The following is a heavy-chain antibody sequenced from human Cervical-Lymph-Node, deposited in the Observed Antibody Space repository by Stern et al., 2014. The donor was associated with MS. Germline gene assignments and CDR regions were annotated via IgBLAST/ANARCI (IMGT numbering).Heavy chain of an antibody. J-gene: IGHJ4*02. CDR2: ISYDGSNA. V-gene: IGHV3-30*18. CDR1: GFSFSSYG. CDR3: AKDRGMIVVVTYSLDS. D-gene: IGHD3-22*01. Sequence: VHLVESGGIVVQPGRSLRLSCVASGFSFSSYGMHWVRQAPGKGLEWVAVISYDGSNACYSDSVKGRFTISRDNSKNTLYLQLNSLRAEDTAVYFCAKDRGMIVVVTYSLDSWGQGTLVTVSS.